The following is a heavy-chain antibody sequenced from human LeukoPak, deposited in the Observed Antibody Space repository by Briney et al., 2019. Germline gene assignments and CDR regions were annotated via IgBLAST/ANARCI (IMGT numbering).Heavy chain of an antibody. V-gene: IGHV4-39*01. CDR3: ARLGVWGSYRSDY. CDR1: GGSISSSSYD. J-gene: IGHJ4*02. Sequence: SETLSLTCTVSGGSISSSSYDWGWIRQPPGKGVEGIGSIYYSGSTYYNPSRKSRVSKSVDTTENQFSLKLSSVTAADTAVYYCARLGVWGSYRSDYWGQGTLVTVSS. CDR2: IYYSGST. D-gene: IGHD3-16*02.